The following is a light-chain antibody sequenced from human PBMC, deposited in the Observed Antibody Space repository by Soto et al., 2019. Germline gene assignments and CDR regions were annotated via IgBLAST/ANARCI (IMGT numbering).Light chain of an antibody. CDR1: QSVSNNY. CDR2: GAS. Sequence: IVLTQSPATLSLSPGERSTLSCRASQSVSNNYLAWYQQNPGQAPRLLIYGASNRATGIPDRFSGSGSGTDFTLTIKRLQPEDFAVYYCQKSNMWPPITCGKGTQREIK. J-gene: IGKJ5*01. CDR3: QKSNMWPPIT. V-gene: IGKV3D-20*02.